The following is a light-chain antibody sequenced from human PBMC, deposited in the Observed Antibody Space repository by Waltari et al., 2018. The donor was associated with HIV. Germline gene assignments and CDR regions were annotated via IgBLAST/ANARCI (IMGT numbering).Light chain of an antibody. Sequence: DIQMTQSPSSLSASVGDRVTITCRASQSFSTYFNWYQQKPGKAPKLLIYAASSLQSGVPSRFSASGSGTDFTLTISSLQPEDFATYYCQQSYSTPYTFGQGTKLQIK. V-gene: IGKV1-39*01. CDR2: AAS. J-gene: IGKJ2*01. CDR3: QQSYSTPYT. CDR1: QSFSTY.